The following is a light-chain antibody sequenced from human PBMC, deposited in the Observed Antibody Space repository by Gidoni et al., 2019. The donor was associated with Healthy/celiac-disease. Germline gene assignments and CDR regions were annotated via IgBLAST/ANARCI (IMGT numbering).Light chain of an antibody. J-gene: IGKJ1*01. CDR1: QSISSY. Sequence: DIQITQSPSSLSASVGDRVTITCRASQSISSYLNWYQQKPGKAPKLLIYAASSLQSGVPSRFSGSGSGTDFTLTISSLHPEDFATYYCQQSYSTPRTFGQGTKVEIK. V-gene: IGKV1-39*01. CDR3: QQSYSTPRT. CDR2: AAS.